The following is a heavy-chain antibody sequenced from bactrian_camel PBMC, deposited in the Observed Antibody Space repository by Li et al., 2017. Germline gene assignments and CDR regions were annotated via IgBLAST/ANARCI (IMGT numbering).Heavy chain of an antibody. Sequence: VQLVESGGGLVQAGGSMRLSCAASGFSLSTAFMRWVRQAPGKERERVARIATGSGNTYYADSVKGRFTISQDNAKNTVYLQMNSLKPEDTAMYYCAASHSLILTPRFYRLESSDYPYRGQGTQVTVS. CDR2: IATGSGNT. V-gene: IGHV3S40*01. D-gene: IGHD4*01. CDR1: GFSLSTAF. J-gene: IGHJ4*01. CDR3: AASHSLILTPRFYRLESSDYPY.